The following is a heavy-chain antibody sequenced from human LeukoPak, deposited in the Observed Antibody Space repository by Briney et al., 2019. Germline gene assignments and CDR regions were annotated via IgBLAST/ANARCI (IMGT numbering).Heavy chain of an antibody. J-gene: IGHJ4*02. CDR1: GYSFTGCY. V-gene: IGHV1-2*02. CDR3: ARDAIVRDYSNSDY. CDR2: INPNSGGT. D-gene: IGHD4-11*01. Sequence: ASVKVPCKASGYSFTGCYIHWVRQAPGQGLEWMGWINPNSGGTNYAQKFQGRVTMTRDTSISTAYMELSRLTSDDTAVYYCARDAIVRDYSNSDYWGQGTLVTVSS.